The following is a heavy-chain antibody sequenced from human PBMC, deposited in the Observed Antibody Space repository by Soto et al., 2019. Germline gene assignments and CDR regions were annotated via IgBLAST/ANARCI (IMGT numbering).Heavy chain of an antibody. V-gene: IGHV5-10-1*01. CDR2: SGPLDSYV. D-gene: IGHD3-22*01. CDR3: ARPYPLYDSSGYYFSY. J-gene: IGHJ4*02. Sequence: GGALKISCKGFGNSFSNYWVTWVRPLAGKGLGWMGRSGPLDSYVYYSPSFQGHVTISTDNSISTAYLQWSSLKASDTAIYYCARPYPLYDSSGYYFSYWGQGTLVTVSS. CDR1: GNSFSNYW.